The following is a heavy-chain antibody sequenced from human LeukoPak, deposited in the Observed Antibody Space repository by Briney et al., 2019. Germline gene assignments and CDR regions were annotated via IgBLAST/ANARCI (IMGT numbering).Heavy chain of an antibody. J-gene: IGHJ4*02. V-gene: IGHV3-11*01. CDR1: GFTFSDYY. CDR3: ARFAGSGSYYIDY. Sequence: GGSLRLSCAASGFTFSDYYMSWIRKAPGKGLEWVSNIGGSGTTIFYAHPVKGRFTISRDNAKNSLYLQMNSLRAEDTAVYYCARFAGSGSYYIDYWGQGTLITVSS. D-gene: IGHD3-10*01. CDR2: IGGSGTTI.